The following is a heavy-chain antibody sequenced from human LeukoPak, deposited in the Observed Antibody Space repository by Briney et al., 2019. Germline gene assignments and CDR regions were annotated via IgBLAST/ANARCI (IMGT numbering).Heavy chain of an antibody. CDR2: INHSGST. V-gene: IGHV4-34*01. D-gene: IGHD6-6*01. Sequence: SETLSLTCAVYGGSFSGYYWSWIRQPPGKGLEWIGEINHSGSTNYNPSLKSRVTISVDTSKNQFSLKLSSVTAADTAVYYCARGDRVRQHYYMDVWGKGTTVTVPS. CDR1: GGSFSGYY. J-gene: IGHJ6*03. CDR3: ARGDRVRQHYYMDV.